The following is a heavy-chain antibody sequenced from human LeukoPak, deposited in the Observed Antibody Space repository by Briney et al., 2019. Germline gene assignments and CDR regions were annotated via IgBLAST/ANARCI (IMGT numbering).Heavy chain of an antibody. V-gene: IGHV1-2*04. CDR3: ARVVCSYGYCDRMTCPNWFDP. CDR2: INLKTGDT. J-gene: IGHJ5*02. D-gene: IGHD2-2*03. CDR1: GYIFTEYY. Sequence: SVKVFCKTSGYIFTEYYIHWVRQAPGQGLEWRGWINLKTGDTNSAQKFQSWVTMTRDTAISTAYMELNRLTLDDRAVYYCARVVCSYGYCDRMTCPNWFDPWGQGTLVTVSS.